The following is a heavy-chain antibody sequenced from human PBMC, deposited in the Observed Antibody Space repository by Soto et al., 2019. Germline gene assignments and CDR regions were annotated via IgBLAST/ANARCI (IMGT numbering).Heavy chain of an antibody. CDR1: GYTFTSYG. D-gene: IGHD3-3*01. V-gene: IGHV1-18*04. J-gene: IGHJ6*02. CDR3: ARGDYYDFWSEPNGMDV. Sequence: ASVKVSCKASGYTFTSYGISWVRQAPGQGLEWMGWIGAYNGNTNYAQKLQGRVTMTTDTSTSTAYMELRSLRSDDTAVYYCARGDYYDFWSEPNGMDVWGQGTTVTVSS. CDR2: IGAYNGNT.